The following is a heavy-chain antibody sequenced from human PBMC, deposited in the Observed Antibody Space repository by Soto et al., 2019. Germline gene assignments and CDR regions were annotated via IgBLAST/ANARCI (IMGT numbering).Heavy chain of an antibody. Sequence: KLVESGGGLVQSGGSLRLSCAVSGFTFSNYWMHWVRQAPGKGLEFIATIHYTGNTHYNPSLRSRVTIFVDTSKSQFSLRLSSVTAADTAVYYCARADGFGVVTPFMDYWGQGTLVTVSS. D-gene: IGHD3-3*01. CDR3: ARADGFGVVTPFMDY. CDR2: IHYTGNT. CDR1: GFTFSNYW. J-gene: IGHJ4*02. V-gene: IGHV4-39*01.